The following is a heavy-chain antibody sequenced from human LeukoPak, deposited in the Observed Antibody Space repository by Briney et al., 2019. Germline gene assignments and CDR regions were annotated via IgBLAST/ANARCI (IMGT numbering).Heavy chain of an antibody. CDR3: VRGNDYGGPHY. J-gene: IGHJ4*02. Sequence: GGSLRLSCAASGFTFSSYGMHWVRQAPGKGLEWVAVIWYDGSNKYYADSVKGRFTISRDNSKNTLYLQMNSLRAEDAAVYYCVRGNDYGGPHYWGQGTLVTVSS. V-gene: IGHV3-33*01. CDR1: GFTFSSYG. D-gene: IGHD4-23*01. CDR2: IWYDGSNK.